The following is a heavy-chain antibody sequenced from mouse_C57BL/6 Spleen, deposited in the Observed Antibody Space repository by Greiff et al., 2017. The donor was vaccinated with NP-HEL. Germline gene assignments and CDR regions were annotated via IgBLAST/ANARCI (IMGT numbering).Heavy chain of an antibody. J-gene: IGHJ4*01. Sequence: VQLQQPGAELVKPGASVKMSCKASGYTFTSYWITWVKQRPGQGLEWIGDIYPGSGSTNYNEKFKSKATLTVDTSSSTAYMQLSSLTSEDSAVYYCARLISGSRYYYAMDYWGQGTSVTVSS. D-gene: IGHD1-1*01. CDR2: IYPGSGST. CDR3: ARLISGSRYYYAMDY. V-gene: IGHV1-55*01. CDR1: GYTFTSYW.